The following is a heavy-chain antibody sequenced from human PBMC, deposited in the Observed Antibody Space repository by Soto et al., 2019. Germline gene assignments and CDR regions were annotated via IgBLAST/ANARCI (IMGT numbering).Heavy chain of an antibody. V-gene: IGHV2-70*01. CDR1: GFSLSTSGMC. CDR3: ARTTLTYYYDSSGYHFDY. D-gene: IGHD3-22*01. J-gene: IGHJ4*02. CDR2: IDWDDNK. Sequence: SGPTLVNPTQTLTLTCTFSGFSLSTSGMCVSWIRQPPGKALEWLALIDWDDNKYYSTSLKTRLTISKDTSKNQLVLTMTNMDPVDTATYYCARTTLTYYYDSSGYHFDYWGQGTLVTVSS.